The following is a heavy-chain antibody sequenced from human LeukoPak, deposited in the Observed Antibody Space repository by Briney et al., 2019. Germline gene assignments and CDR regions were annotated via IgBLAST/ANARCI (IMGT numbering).Heavy chain of an antibody. V-gene: IGHV3-21*01. CDR3: ARDPDTVTTSYWYFDL. Sequence: GGSLRLSWAPAGLTFSSYSINWVRQPPGKGLEWDSSISRSSSYIYYANSVKSRFTISRDNAKNSLYLQMNSLRAEDTAVYYCARDPDTVTTSYWYFDLWGRGTLVTVSS. J-gene: IGHJ2*01. CDR1: GLTFSSYS. D-gene: IGHD4-17*01. CDR2: ISRSSSYI.